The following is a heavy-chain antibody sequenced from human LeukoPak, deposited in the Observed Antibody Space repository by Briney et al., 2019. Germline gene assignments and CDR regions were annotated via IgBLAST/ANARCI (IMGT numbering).Heavy chain of an antibody. CDR2: IYYSGST. Sequence: ASETLSLTCTVSGGSVSSGSYYWSWIRQPPGKGLEWIGYIYYSGSTNYNPSLKSRVTISVDTSKNQFSLKLSSVTAADTAVYYCARVTYYYYGMDVWGKGTTVTVSS. J-gene: IGHJ6*04. CDR1: GGSVSSGSYY. CDR3: ARVTYYYYGMDV. V-gene: IGHV4-61*01.